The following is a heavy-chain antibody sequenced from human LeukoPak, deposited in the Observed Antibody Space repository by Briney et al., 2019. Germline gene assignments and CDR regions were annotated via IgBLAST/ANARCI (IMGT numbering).Heavy chain of an antibody. CDR3: ARVASGVMDV. Sequence: SETLSLTCTVSGGSISSYYWSWIRQPPGKGLEWIGYIYTSGSTNYNPSLKSRVTISVDTSKNQFSLKLSSVTAADTAVYYCARVASGVMDVWDKGTTVTVSS. J-gene: IGHJ6*03. CDR1: GGSISSYY. D-gene: IGHD2-15*01. CDR2: IYTSGST. V-gene: IGHV4-4*09.